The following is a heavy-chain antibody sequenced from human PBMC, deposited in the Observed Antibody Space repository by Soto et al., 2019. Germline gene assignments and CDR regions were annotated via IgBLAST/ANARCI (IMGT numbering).Heavy chain of an antibody. J-gene: IGHJ5*02. CDR1: GGSISSGDYY. V-gene: IGHV4-30-4*01. D-gene: IGHD3-10*01. Sequence: QVQLQESGPGLVKPSQTLSLTCTVSGGSISSGDYYWSWIRQPPGKGLEWIGYIYYSGSTYYNPSLKSRVTISVDTSKNQFSLKLSSVTAADTAVYYCARGSKYYYGSRNWFDPWGQGTLVTVSS. CDR3: ARGSKYYYGSRNWFDP. CDR2: IYYSGST.